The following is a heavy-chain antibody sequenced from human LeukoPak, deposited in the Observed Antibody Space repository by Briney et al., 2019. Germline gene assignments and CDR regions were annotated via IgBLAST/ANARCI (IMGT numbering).Heavy chain of an antibody. CDR3: ARDAYCSSTSCYLPPAFDI. J-gene: IGHJ3*02. V-gene: IGHV1-18*01. Sequence: ASVKLSCKASGYTFTSYGISWLRQAPGQGLEWMGGISAYNGNTNYAQKLQGRVTMTTDTSTSTAYIEPRSLRSDATAVYYCARDAYCSSTSCYLPPAFDIWGQGTMVTVSS. D-gene: IGHD2-2*01. CDR1: GYTFTSYG. CDR2: ISAYNGNT.